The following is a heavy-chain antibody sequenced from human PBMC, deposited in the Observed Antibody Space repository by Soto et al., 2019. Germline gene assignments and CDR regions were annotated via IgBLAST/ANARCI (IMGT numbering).Heavy chain of an antibody. J-gene: IGHJ4*02. D-gene: IGHD2-21*02. CDR1: GGSISSSSYY. Sequence: SETLSLTCTVSGGSISSSSYYWGWIRQPPGKGLEWIGNIYYSGSTYYNPSLKSRVTISVDTSKNQFSLRLSSVTAADTAVYYCARLSTVTALYFDYWGQGTLVTVSS. V-gene: IGHV4-39*01. CDR2: IYYSGST. CDR3: ARLSTVTALYFDY.